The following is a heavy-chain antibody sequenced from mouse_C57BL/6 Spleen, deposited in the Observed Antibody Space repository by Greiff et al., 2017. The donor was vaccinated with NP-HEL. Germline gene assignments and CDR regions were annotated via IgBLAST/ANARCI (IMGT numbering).Heavy chain of an antibody. Sequence: QVQLQQPGAELVKPGASVKMSCKASGYTFTSYWITWVKQRPGQGLEWIGDIYPGSGSTNYNEKFKSKATLTVDTSSSTAYMQLSSLTSENSAVYYCARALYYGSSHGYFDDWGTGTTVTVSS. CDR3: ARALYYGSSHGYFDD. J-gene: IGHJ1*03. CDR1: GYTFTSYW. D-gene: IGHD1-1*01. CDR2: IYPGSGST. V-gene: IGHV1-55*01.